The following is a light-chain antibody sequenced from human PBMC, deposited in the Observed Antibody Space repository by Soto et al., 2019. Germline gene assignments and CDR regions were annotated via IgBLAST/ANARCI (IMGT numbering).Light chain of an antibody. V-gene: IGKV3-11*01. CDR2: DVA. CDR1: QSVGSH. J-gene: IGKJ4*01. Sequence: EIVLTQSPATLSLSPGERATLSCRTSQSVGSHLVWYQQKPGQAPRLLIYDVANRATGIPARFSGSGSGTDFTLTISSLEPEDFAVYYCQQRTTWPLTFGGGSKVEFK. CDR3: QQRTTWPLT.